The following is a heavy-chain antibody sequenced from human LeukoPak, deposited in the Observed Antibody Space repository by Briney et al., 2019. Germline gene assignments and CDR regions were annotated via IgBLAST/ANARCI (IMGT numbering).Heavy chain of an antibody. CDR2: IRQDGAEK. Sequence: GGSLRLSCAASGFTFSNHWMSWVRQAPGKGLEWVANIRQDGAEKYYLDSVKGRFTISRDNSKNTLYLQMNSLRAEDTAVYYCAKGPEYYYDSSGYSPGAFDIWGQGTMVTVSS. D-gene: IGHD3-22*01. CDR1: GFTFSNHW. CDR3: AKGPEYYYDSSGYSPGAFDI. V-gene: IGHV3-7*01. J-gene: IGHJ3*02.